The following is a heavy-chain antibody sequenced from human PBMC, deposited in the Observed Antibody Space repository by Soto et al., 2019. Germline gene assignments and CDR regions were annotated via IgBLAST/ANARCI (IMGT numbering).Heavy chain of an antibody. CDR2: ISSSGSTI. J-gene: IGHJ6*02. CDR3: ARVLAARGYYYYYGMDV. CDR1: GFIFSSYE. D-gene: IGHD6-6*01. V-gene: IGHV3-48*03. Sequence: GGSLRLSCAASGFIFSSYEMNWVRQAPGKGLEWVSYISSSGSTIYYADSVKGRFTVSRDNAKNSLYLQMNSLRAEDTAVYYCARVLAARGYYYYYGMDVWGQGTTVTVSS.